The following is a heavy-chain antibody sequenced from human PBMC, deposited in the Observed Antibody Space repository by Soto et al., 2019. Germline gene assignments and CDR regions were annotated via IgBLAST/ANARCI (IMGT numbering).Heavy chain of an antibody. D-gene: IGHD3-10*01. J-gene: IGHJ4*02. CDR1: GFSLSTTGVG. CDR2: IYWDDDK. V-gene: IGHV2-5*02. CDR3: AHGYYGSGSYQSADY. Sequence: QITLKESGPTLVKPTQTLTLTCTFSGFSLSTTGVGVGWIRQPPGKALQWLALIYWDDDKRYSPTVKSRLTITKDTSKNQVVLTMTNMDPVDTATYYCAHGYYGSGSYQSADYWGQGTLVTVSS.